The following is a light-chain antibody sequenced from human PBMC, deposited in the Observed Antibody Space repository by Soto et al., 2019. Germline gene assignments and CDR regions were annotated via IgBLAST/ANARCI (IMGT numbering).Light chain of an antibody. CDR2: GAS. V-gene: IGKV3-20*01. J-gene: IGKJ2*01. Sequence: EIVLTQSPGTLSLSPGERATLSCRASQSVSSSYLAWYQQKPGQAPRLLIYGASSRATGIPDRFSGSGSGTDFXLTISXLXXEDFAVYYXXXYGSSPSYTFGQGTKLEIK. CDR1: QSVSSSY. CDR3: XXYGSSPSYT.